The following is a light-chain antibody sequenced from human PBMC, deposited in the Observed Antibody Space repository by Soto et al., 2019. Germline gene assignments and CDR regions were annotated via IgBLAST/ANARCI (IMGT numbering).Light chain of an antibody. J-gene: IGLJ3*02. Sequence: QSALTQPASVSGSPGQSITISCTGTSSDVGGYNYVSWYQQHPGKAPKLMIYDVSNRPSGVSNRFSGSKSGNTASLTISGLQAEDEADYYCSSYTSSSPGVFGGGTKVTFL. CDR3: SSYTSSSPGV. CDR2: DVS. CDR1: SSDVGGYNY. V-gene: IGLV2-14*01.